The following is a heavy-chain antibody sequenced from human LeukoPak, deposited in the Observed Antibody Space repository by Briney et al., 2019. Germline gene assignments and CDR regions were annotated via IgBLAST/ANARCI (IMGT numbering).Heavy chain of an antibody. J-gene: IGHJ4*02. D-gene: IGHD6-19*01. V-gene: IGHV1-8*01. CDR2: MNPNSGNT. Sequence: ASVKVSCKASGYTFTSYDINWVRQATGQGLEWMGWMNPNSGNTGYAQKLQGRVTMTTDTSTSTAYMELRSLRSDDTAVYYCARGAIESSGWLDYFDYWGQGTLVTVSS. CDR3: ARGAIESSGWLDYFDY. CDR1: GYTFTSYD.